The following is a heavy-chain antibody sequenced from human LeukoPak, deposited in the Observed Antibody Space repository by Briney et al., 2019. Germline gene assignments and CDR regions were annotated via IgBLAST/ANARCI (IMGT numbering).Heavy chain of an antibody. CDR1: GFTFSSYG. CDR2: IWYDGSNK. J-gene: IGHJ4*02. D-gene: IGHD6-13*01. Sequence: PGGSLRLSCAASGFTFSSYGMHWVRQAPGKGLEWVAVIWYDGSNKYYADSAKGRFIISRDNSKNTLYLQMNSLRAEDTAVYYCAREGLKYSSSWYSDYWGQGTLVTVSS. V-gene: IGHV3-33*01. CDR3: AREGLKYSSSWYSDY.